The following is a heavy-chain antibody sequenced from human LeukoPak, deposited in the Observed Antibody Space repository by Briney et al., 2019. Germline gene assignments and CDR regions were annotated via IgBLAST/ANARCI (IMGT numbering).Heavy chain of an antibody. J-gene: IGHJ4*02. CDR2: ISGSGGST. V-gene: IGHV3-23*01. CDR3: AKPKAYYDSSGYEV. Sequence: GGSLRLSCAASGFTISSYAMSWVRQAPGKGLEWVSSISGSGGSTYYADSEKGRFTISRDNSKNTLYLQMNSLRAEDTAVYYCAKPKAYYDSSGYEVWGQGTLVTVSS. D-gene: IGHD3-22*01. CDR1: GFTISSYA.